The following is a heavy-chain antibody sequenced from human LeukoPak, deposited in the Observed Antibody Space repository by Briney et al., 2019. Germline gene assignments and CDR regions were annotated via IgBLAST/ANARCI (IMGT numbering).Heavy chain of an antibody. CDR3: ARGPIQQWLYNGMDV. V-gene: IGHV3-49*04. CDR1: EFTFGDHA. Sequence: QPGRSLRLSCTASEFTFGDHAMSWVRQAPGKGLEWVGFIRSRAYGGTTEYAPAVKGRFLISRDDSKSIAYLHINSLKTEDTAVYYCARGPIQQWLYNGMDVWGQGTTVSVSS. CDR2: IRSRAYGGTT. J-gene: IGHJ6*02. D-gene: IGHD5-18*01.